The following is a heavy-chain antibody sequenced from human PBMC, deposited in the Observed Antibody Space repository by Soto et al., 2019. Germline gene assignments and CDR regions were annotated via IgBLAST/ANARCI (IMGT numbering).Heavy chain of an antibody. CDR1: GGSFTGYF. CDR3: ARSVAGNDY. D-gene: IGHD6-19*01. J-gene: IGHJ4*02. Sequence: QVQLQQWGAGLLKPSETLSLTCAVYGGSFTGYFWSWIRQPPGQGLEWIGEINHSGGTNYNPSLKGRVTISIDTSKNQLSLKLSSVAAADTAVYYCARSVAGNDYWGQGTLVTVSS. V-gene: IGHV4-34*02. CDR2: INHSGGT.